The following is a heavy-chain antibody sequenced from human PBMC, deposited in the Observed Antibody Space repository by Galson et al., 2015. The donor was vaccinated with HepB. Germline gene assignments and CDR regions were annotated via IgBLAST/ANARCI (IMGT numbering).Heavy chain of an antibody. CDR3: AKDFSTGSYLGAYNWFDP. V-gene: IGHV3-30*18. D-gene: IGHD1-26*01. Sequence: SLRLSCAASGFTFSSYAMSWVRQAPGKGLEWVAVISYDGSNKYYADSVKGRFTISRDNSKNTLYLQMNSLRAEDTAVYYCAKDFSTGSYLGAYNWFDPWGQGTLVTVSS. CDR1: GFTFSSYA. J-gene: IGHJ5*02. CDR2: ISYDGSNK.